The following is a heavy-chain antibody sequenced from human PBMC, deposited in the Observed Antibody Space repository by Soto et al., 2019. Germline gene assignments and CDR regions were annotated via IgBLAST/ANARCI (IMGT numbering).Heavy chain of an antibody. V-gene: IGHV3-66*01. CDR2: IYSGGST. Sequence: PGGSLRLSCAASGFTVSSNYMSWVRQAPGKGLEWVSVIYSGGSTYYADSVKGRFTISRDNSKNTLYLQMNSLRAEDTAVYYCAREGITIFGVVTKVYYGMDVWGQGTTVTVSS. J-gene: IGHJ6*02. CDR3: AREGITIFGVVTKVYYGMDV. D-gene: IGHD3-3*01. CDR1: GFTVSSNY.